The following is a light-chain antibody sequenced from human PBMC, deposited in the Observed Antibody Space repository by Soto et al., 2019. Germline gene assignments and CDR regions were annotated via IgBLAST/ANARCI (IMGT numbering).Light chain of an antibody. CDR3: MQALQSPIT. J-gene: IGKJ5*01. Sequence: ILMTQSPLSLPVTPGEPASISCRTSQSLLHSNGYNYLDWYLQKPGQSPQLLIYLGSNPASGGPDRFSGSGSGTDFTLKISKVEAEDVGVYYCMQALQSPITFGHGTRLEIK. V-gene: IGKV2-28*01. CDR1: QSLLHSNGYNY. CDR2: LGS.